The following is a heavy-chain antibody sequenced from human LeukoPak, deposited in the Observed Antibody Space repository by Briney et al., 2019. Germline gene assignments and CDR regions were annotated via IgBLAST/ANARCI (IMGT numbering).Heavy chain of an antibody. J-gene: IGHJ4*02. CDR3: ARAGIAAGLYYFDY. CDR1: GYTFTSYG. Sequence: ASVKVSCKASGYTFTSYGISWVRQAPGQGLEWMGWISAYNGNTNYAQKLQGRVTMTTDTSTSTANMELRSLRSDDAAVYYCARAGIAAGLYYFDYWGQGTLVTVSS. CDR2: ISAYNGNT. D-gene: IGHD6-13*01. V-gene: IGHV1-18*01.